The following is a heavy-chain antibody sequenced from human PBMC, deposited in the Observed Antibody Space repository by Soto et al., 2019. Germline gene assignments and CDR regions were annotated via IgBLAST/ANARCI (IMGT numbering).Heavy chain of an antibody. CDR1: GYTLTELS. D-gene: IGHD5-18*01. CDR3: AREQARGYSYGNFDY. V-gene: IGHV1-24*01. J-gene: IGHJ4*02. Sequence: ASVKVSCKVSGYTLTELSMHWVRQAPGKGLEWMGGFDPEDGETNYAQKFQGRVTMTTDTSTTTAYMELRSLRSDDTAVYYCAREQARGYSYGNFDYWGQGTLVTVSS. CDR2: FDPEDGET.